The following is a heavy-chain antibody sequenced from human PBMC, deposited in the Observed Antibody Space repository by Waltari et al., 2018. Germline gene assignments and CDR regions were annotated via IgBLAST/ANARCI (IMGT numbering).Heavy chain of an antibody. CDR2: ISFEKGHT. J-gene: IGHJ4*02. CDR3: ARVGGNRYYYDGRGFVYYFDY. V-gene: IGHV1-18*01. CDR1: GYTFSSYG. Sequence: QIQLIQSGPEVKKPGASVKVSCKASGYTFSSYGITWVRQAPGQGLEWMGWISFEKGHTSNAQNLQDRVTMTTDTSTNTAYMDLRSPTSDDTAVYYCARVGGNRYYYDGRGFVYYFDYWGQGTLVTVSS. D-gene: IGHD3-22*01.